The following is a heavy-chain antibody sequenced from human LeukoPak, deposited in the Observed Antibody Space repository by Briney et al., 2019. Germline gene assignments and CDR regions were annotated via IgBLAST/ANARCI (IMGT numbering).Heavy chain of an antibody. CDR2: IYHSGST. CDR1: GGSISSSNW. V-gene: IGHV4-4*02. J-gene: IGHJ4*02. CDR3: ATMRGYCSSPTCQDS. Sequence: SGTLSLTCAVSGGSISSSNWWSWVRQPPGKGLEWIGEIYHSGSTNYSPSLKSRVTLSVDTPKNQFSLKLSSVTAADTAMYYCATMRGYCSSPTCQDSWGQGTLVTVSS. D-gene: IGHD2-2*01.